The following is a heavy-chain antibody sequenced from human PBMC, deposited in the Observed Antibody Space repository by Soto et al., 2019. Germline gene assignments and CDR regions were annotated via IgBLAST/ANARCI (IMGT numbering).Heavy chain of an antibody. CDR3: VRVTLGPQPLKACDA. CDR1: GFTFSDHY. CDR2: IKNNANSYAI. D-gene: IGHD7-27*01. Sequence: EVQLVESGGGLVQPGGPLRLSCAASGFTFSDHYMDWVRQAPGKGLEWVARIKNNANSYAIEYAASVKGRFTISRDDSKNSLYLPMNSLRTEDTAIYYCVRVTLGPQPLKACDAWGQGTMVTVSS. V-gene: IGHV3-72*01. J-gene: IGHJ3*01.